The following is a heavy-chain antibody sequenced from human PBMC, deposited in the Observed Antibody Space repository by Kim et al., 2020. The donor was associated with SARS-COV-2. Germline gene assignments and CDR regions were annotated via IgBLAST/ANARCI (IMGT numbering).Heavy chain of an antibody. Sequence: GTYYTPSPKSRVTIFVDTSKSQFSLKLSSVTAADTAVYYCARASDGTSDYWGQGTLVTVSS. V-gene: IGHV4-39*01. CDR2: GT. CDR3: ARASDGTSDY. J-gene: IGHJ4*02. D-gene: IGHD1-1*01.